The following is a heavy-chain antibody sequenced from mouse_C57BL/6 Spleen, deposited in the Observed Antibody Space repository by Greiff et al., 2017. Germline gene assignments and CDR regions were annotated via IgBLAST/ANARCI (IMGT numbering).Heavy chain of an antibody. V-gene: IGHV1-50*01. CDR2: IDPSDSYT. CDR1: GYTFHSYW. D-gene: IGHD1-1*01. Sequence: QVQLQQPGAELVQPGASVQLSCKASGYTFHSYWLQWVKQRPGQGLEWLSEIDPSDSYTTSTQKFMGKATLTVKTSTNTAIMQLSCLTSEESAVDCGTRNYGSRAWFAYWGQGTLVTVSA. J-gene: IGHJ3*01. CDR3: TRNYGSRAWFAY.